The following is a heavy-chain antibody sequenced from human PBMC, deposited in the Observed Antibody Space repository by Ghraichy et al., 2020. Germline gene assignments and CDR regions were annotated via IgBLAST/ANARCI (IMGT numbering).Heavy chain of an antibody. Sequence: ASVKVSCKASGYTFIGYHMHWVRQAPGQGLEWMGRINGKSGATTYAQKFQGRVTMARDTSITTAYMELSRLGSDDTAVYFCVREFGGSHYDFWSGYYDYWGQGTLVTVSS. J-gene: IGHJ4*02. CDR3: VREFGGSHYDFWSGYYDY. CDR1: GYTFIGYH. V-gene: IGHV1-2*06. D-gene: IGHD3-3*01. CDR2: INGKSGAT.